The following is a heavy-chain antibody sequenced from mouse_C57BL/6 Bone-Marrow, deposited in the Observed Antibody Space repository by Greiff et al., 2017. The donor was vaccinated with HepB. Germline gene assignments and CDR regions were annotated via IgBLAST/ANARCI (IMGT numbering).Heavy chain of an antibody. V-gene: IGHV5-9-1*02. D-gene: IGHD1-1*01. CDR3: TRDGYYGSSFVWYFDF. Sequence: EVMLVESGEGLVKPGGSLKLSCAASGFTFSSYAMSWVRQTPEKRLEWVAYISSGGDYIYYADTVKGRFTISRNNARNTLYLQMSSLKSEDTAMYYCTRDGYYGSSFVWYFDFWGTGTTVTVSS. CDR2: ISSGGDYI. CDR1: GFTFSSYA. J-gene: IGHJ1*03.